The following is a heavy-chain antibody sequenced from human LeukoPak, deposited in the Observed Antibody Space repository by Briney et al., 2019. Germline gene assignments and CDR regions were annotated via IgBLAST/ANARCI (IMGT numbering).Heavy chain of an antibody. J-gene: IGHJ4*02. V-gene: IGHV3-11*01. CDR2: ISSSGSTI. Sequence: MTGGSLRLSCAASGFTFSDYYMSWIRQAPGKGLEWVSYISSSGSTIYYADSVKGRFTISRDNAKNSLYLQMNSLRVEDTAGYYCARDRYSGSYPLDHWGQGTLVTVSS. D-gene: IGHD1-26*01. CDR3: ARDRYSGSYPLDH. CDR1: GFTFSDYY.